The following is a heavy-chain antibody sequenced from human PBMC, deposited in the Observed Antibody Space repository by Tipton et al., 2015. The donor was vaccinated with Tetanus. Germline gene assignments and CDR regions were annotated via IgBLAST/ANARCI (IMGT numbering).Heavy chain of an antibody. D-gene: IGHD3-22*01. CDR2: IYYSGST. V-gene: IGHV4-59*01. CDR3: ARGYRSGYRDWYFDL. J-gene: IGHJ2*01. Sequence: LRLSCTVSGGSISSYYWSWIRQPPGKGLEWIGYIYYSGSTNYNPSLKSRVTISVDTSKNQFSLKLSSVTAADTAVYYCARGYRSGYRDWYFDLWGRGTLVTVSS. CDR1: GGSISSYY.